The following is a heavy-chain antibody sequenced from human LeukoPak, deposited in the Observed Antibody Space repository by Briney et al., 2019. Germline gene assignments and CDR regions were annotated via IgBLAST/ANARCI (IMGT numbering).Heavy chain of an antibody. CDR2: IYYSGST. CDR1: GGSISSSSYY. D-gene: IGHD4-17*01. V-gene: IGHV4-39*01. CDR3: AXLHGDLPWDDY. Sequence: SETLSLTCTVSGGSISSSSYYWGWIRQPPGKGLEWIGSIYYSGSTYYNPSLKSRVTISVDTSKNQFSLKLSSVTAADTAVYYCAXLHGDLPWDDYWGQGTLVTVSS. J-gene: IGHJ4*02.